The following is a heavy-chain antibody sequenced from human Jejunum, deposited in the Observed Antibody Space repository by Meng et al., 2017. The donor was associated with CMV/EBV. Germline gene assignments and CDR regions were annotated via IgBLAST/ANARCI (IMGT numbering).Heavy chain of an antibody. CDR2: IYSNGNT. J-gene: IGHJ6*02. D-gene: IGHD3-10*01. CDR1: GFTVSSNY. Sequence: ASGFTVSSNYMIWVRQAPGKGLEWVSVIYSNGNTNYADSVKGRFTISRDNSKNTLYLQMNSLGVDDTAVYYCARADTNYYASGMGVWGQGTTVTVSS. CDR3: ARADTNYYASGMGV. V-gene: IGHV3-53*01.